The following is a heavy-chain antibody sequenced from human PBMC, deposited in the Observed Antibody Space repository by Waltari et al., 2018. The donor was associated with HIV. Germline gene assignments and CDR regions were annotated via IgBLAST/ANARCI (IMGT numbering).Heavy chain of an antibody. CDR1: GFTFGDYT. D-gene: IGHD6-6*01. J-gene: IGHJ4*02. CDR2: IRSQVYGVTT. V-gene: IGHV3-49*04. Sequence: EVHLVESAGGLVQPGRSLRLSCTASGFTFGDYTMSWVRQAPGKGLEWLGFIRSQVYGVTTEYAASVKGRFTVSRDESRSIAYLQMNSLKTEDTAVYYCSRLEGSARVFWGQGTLVTVS. CDR3: SRLEGSARVF.